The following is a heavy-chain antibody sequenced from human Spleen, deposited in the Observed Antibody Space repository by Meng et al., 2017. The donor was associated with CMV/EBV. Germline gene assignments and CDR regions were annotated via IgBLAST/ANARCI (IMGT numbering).Heavy chain of an antibody. CDR1: GFTFSSYA. CDR2: ISYDGSNK. J-gene: IGHJ4*02. Sequence: GGSLRLSCAASGFTFSSYAMHWVRQAPGKGLEWVAVISYDGSNKYYADSVKGRFTISRDNSKNTLYLQMNSLRAEDTAVYYCARDPYWGQGTLVTVSS. V-gene: IGHV3-30*04. CDR3: ARDPY.